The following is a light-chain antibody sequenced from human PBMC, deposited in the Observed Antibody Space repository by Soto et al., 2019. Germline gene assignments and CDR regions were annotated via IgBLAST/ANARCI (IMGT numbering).Light chain of an antibody. J-gene: IGKJ1*01. Sequence: DIQMTQSPSTLSVSVGDRVTITCRASQSISYWLAWYQQKPGKAPKLLIYDASGLESGVPSRFSGSRSGTEFTLTISSLQPDDFATYYCQQYNTYSPTFGQGTKVDIK. CDR3: QQYNTYSPT. V-gene: IGKV1-5*01. CDR1: QSISYW. CDR2: DAS.